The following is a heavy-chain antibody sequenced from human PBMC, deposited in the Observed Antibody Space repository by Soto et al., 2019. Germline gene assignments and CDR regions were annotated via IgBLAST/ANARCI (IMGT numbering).Heavy chain of an antibody. Sequence: ASVKVSCKASGYTFTGYYMHWVRQAPGQGLEWMGWINPNSGGTNYVQKFQGRVTMTRDTSISTAYVELSRLRSDDTAVYYCARDNPHDPRLYYYYGMDVWPQGTTVTVSS. CDR2: INPNSGGT. V-gene: IGHV1-2*02. CDR3: ARDNPHDPRLYYYYGMDV. J-gene: IGHJ6*02. CDR1: GYTFTGYY.